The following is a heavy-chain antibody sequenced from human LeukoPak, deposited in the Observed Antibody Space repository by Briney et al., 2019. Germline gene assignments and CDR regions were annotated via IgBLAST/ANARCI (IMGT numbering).Heavy chain of an antibody. V-gene: IGHV1-2*02. D-gene: IGHD6-19*01. CDR1: GYTFTGYY. CDR2: INPNSGGT. J-gene: IGHJ4*02. CDR3: AREEGSGCYDS. Sequence: ASVKVSCKASGYTFTGYYMHWVRQAPGQGLECMGWINPNSGGTNYAQKFQGRVTMTRDTSITTAYMELSRLRSDDTAVYYCAREEGSGCYDSWGQGTRLTVSS.